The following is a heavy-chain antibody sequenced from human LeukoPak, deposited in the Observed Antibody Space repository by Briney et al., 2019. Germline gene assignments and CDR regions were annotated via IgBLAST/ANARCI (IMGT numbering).Heavy chain of an antibody. CDR1: GFTFGSYA. CDR2: INGSGGST. Sequence: PGGSLRLSCAASGFTFGSYAMSWVRQAPGKGLEWVSDINGSGGSTYYTDSVKGRFTISRDNSKNTLYLQMNSLKTEDTAVYYCTTVIEWLRFHGDYWGQGTLVTVSS. V-gene: IGHV3-23*01. CDR3: TTVIEWLRFHGDY. D-gene: IGHD5-12*01. J-gene: IGHJ4*02.